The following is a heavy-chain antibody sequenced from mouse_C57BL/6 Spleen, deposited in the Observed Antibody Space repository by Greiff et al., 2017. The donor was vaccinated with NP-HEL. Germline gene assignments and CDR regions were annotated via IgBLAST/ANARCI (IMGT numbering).Heavy chain of an antibody. D-gene: IGHD1-1*01. CDR2: ISSGSSTI. Sequence: EVKLVESGGGLVKPGGSLKLSCAASGFTFSDYGMHWVRQAPEKGLEWVAYISSGSSTIYYADTVKGRFTISRDNAKNTLFLQMTSLRSEDTAMYYCARGGTTVVATAGNYFDYWGQGTTLTVSS. J-gene: IGHJ2*01. CDR3: ARGGTTVVATAGNYFDY. V-gene: IGHV5-17*01. CDR1: GFTFSDYG.